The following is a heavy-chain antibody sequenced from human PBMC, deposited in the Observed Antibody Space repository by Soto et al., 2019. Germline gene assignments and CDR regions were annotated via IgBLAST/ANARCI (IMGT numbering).Heavy chain of an antibody. CDR3: AKDADSSGYQFDY. CDR1: GFTFSSYG. J-gene: IGHJ4*02. Sequence: GGSLRLSCAASGFTFSSYGMHWVRQAPGKGLEWVAVISYDGSNKYYADSVKGRFTISRDNSKNTLYLQMNSLRAEDTAVYYCAKDADSSGYQFDYWGQGTLVTVSS. V-gene: IGHV3-30*18. D-gene: IGHD3-22*01. CDR2: ISYDGSNK.